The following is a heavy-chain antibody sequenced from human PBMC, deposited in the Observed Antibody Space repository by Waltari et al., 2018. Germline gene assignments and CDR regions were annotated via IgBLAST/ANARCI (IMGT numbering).Heavy chain of an antibody. CDR1: GGSISSYY. CDR2: IYYSGST. V-gene: IGHV4-59*01. D-gene: IGHD3-3*01. J-gene: IGHJ6*02. CDR3: ARRFLEWHPGGYYYYYGMDV. Sequence: QVQLQESGPGLVKPSETLSLTCTVSGGSISSYYWSWIRQPPGKGLEWIGYIYYSGSTNYNPSLKSRVTISVDTSKNQFSLKLSSVTAADTAMYYCARRFLEWHPGGYYYYYGMDVWGQGTTVTVSS.